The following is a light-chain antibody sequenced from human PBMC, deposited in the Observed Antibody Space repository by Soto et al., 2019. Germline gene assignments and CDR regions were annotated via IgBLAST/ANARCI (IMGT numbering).Light chain of an antibody. Sequence: QSVLTQPRSVSGSPEQSVTISCTGTNSDIGGYNYVSWYQQHPGKAPKVMIYDVSRRPSGVPDRFSGSKSGNTASLTISGLQAEDEADYYCCSYAGTYNFWVFGGGTQLTVL. CDR2: DVS. V-gene: IGLV2-11*01. CDR1: NSDIGGYNY. CDR3: CSYAGTYNFWV. J-gene: IGLJ3*02.